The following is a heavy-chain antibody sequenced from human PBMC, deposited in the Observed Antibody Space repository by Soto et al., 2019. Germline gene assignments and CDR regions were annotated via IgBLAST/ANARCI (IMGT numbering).Heavy chain of an antibody. CDR1: GFSLSDYW. CDR3: VRAPEQRPIDF. V-gene: IGHV3-74*03. CDR2: VSVNGRDT. D-gene: IGHD6-19*01. J-gene: IGHJ4*02. Sequence: GRSRRLSCAASGFSLSDYWMHWVRQVPGKGLLWVSRVSVNGRDTAYADSVKGRFTISRDNAKNTLYLQMDSLRAEDTAVYYCVRAPEQRPIDFWGQGSLVTVSS.